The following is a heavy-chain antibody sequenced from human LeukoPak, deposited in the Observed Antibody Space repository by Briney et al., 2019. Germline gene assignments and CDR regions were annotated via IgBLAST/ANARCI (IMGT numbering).Heavy chain of an antibody. V-gene: IGHV3-21*01. D-gene: IGHD6-19*01. Sequence: GGSLRLSCTVSGFTVSSNSMSWVRQAPGKGLEWVSSISSSSSYIYYADSVKGRFTISRDNAKNSLYLQMNSLRAEDTAVYYCATLDGWYSSGWYLGYWGQGTLVTVSS. J-gene: IGHJ4*02. CDR2: ISSSSSYI. CDR3: ATLDGWYSSGWYLGY. CDR1: GFTVSSNS.